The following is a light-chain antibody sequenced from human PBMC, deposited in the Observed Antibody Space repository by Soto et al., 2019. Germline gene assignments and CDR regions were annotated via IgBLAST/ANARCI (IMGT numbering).Light chain of an antibody. CDR3: QQFHNWPRT. CDR1: QSMGSN. V-gene: IGKV3-15*01. Sequence: EIVMTQSPATMSVSPGERATLSCMASQSMGSNVAWYQQKPGQAPRLLIYGASTRAAGIPARFSGSGSGTEFTLTITSLQSEDFAVYYCQQFHNWPRTFGQGTKVDIK. J-gene: IGKJ1*01. CDR2: GAS.